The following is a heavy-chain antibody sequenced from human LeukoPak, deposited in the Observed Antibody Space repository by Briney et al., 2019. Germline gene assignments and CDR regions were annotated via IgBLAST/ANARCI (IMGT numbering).Heavy chain of an antibody. CDR2: INHSGST. J-gene: IGHJ4*02. V-gene: IGHV4-34*01. CDR1: GGSFSGYY. CDR3: ARVRGDFWSGHRQLDY. Sequence: SETLSLTCAVYGGSFSGYYWSWIRQPPGKGLEWIGEINHSGSTYYNPSLKSRVTISVDTSKNQFSLKLSSVTAADTAVYYCARVRGDFWSGHRQLDYWGQGTLVTVSS. D-gene: IGHD3-3*01.